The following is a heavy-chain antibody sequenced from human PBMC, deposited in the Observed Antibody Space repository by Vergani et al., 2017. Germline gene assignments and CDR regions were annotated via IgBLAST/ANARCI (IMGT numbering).Heavy chain of an antibody. CDR1: GFTFSDYY. D-gene: IGHD3-22*01. Sequence: QVQLLESGGGLVKPGGSLRLSCAASGFTFSDYYMSWIRQAPGKGLEWVSYISSSGSTIYYADSVKGRFTISRDNAKNSLYLQMNSLRAEDTAVYYCARKHISNDYDSSSYYYMGYYYGVDVWGQGTTVTVSS. V-gene: IGHV3-11*01. J-gene: IGHJ6*02. CDR2: ISSSGSTI. CDR3: ARKHISNDYDSSSYYYMGYYYGVDV.